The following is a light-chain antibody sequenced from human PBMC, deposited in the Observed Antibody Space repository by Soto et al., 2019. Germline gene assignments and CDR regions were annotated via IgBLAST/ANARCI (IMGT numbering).Light chain of an antibody. J-gene: IGKJ4*01. CDR3: QQYNDWPLT. V-gene: IGKV3-15*01. CDR1: QSVSSN. Sequence: EIVMTQSPATLSVSPWERATLSCRASQSVSSNLAWYQQKPGQGPRLLIYGASTRATDIPGRFSGSGSGTEFTLTISSLQSEDFAVYYCQQYNDWPLTFGGGTKVDIK. CDR2: GAS.